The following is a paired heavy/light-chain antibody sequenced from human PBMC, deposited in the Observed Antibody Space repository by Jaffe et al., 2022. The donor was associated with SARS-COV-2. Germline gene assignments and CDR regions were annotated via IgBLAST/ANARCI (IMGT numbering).Light chain of an antibody. CDR3: GTWDTSLSAGV. V-gene: IGLV1-51*01. CDR2: DND. J-gene: IGLJ3*02. Sequence: QSVLTQPPSVSATPGQKVTISCSGSSSNIGNNFVSWYQQLPGTAPKLLIYDNDKRPSGIPDRFSGSKSGTSATLGITGLQTGDEADYYCGTWDTSLSAGVFGGGTKLTVL. CDR1: SSNIGNNF.
Heavy chain of an antibody. D-gene: IGHD6-19*01. CDR3: ARRLLVAGNLAFDC. CDR1: GFTLKSYG. J-gene: IGHJ4*02. Sequence: EVQLVESGGGLVQPGGSLRLSCAASGFTLKSYGMGWVRQAPGKGLEWVSFINSGSSIFYTDSVKGRFTISRDNAKSSLFLQMNSLRAEDTAVYYCARRLLVAGNLAFDCWGQGTLVTVSS. V-gene: IGHV3-48*01. CDR2: INSGSSI.